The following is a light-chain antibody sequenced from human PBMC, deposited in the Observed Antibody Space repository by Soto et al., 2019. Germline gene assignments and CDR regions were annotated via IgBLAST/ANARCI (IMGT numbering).Light chain of an antibody. CDR3: QHFRA. CDR2: GAS. CDR1: QSVSSSF. Sequence: EIVLTHSPGTLSLSPWEIATLSCRASQSVSSSFLAWYQQKRGQPPRLLIYGASSGATGIPDRFSGSGSGTDFTLTLSRVEPDDFAVYYCQHFRAFGQGTRLEIK. J-gene: IGKJ5*01. V-gene: IGKV3-20*01.